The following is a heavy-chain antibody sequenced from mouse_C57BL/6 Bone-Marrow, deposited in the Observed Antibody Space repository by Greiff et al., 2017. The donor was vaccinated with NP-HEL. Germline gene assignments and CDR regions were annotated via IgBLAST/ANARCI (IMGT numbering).Heavy chain of an antibody. CDR1: GYTFTSYG. V-gene: IGHV1-81*01. Sequence: QVQLKASGAELARPGASVKLSCKASGYTFTSYGISWVKQRTGQGLEWIGEIYPRSGNTYYNEKFKGKATLTADKSSSTAYMELRSLTSEDAAVYFCARGYYGSIFYYAMDYWGQGTSVTVSS. CDR2: IYPRSGNT. J-gene: IGHJ4*01. D-gene: IGHD1-1*01. CDR3: ARGYYGSIFYYAMDY.